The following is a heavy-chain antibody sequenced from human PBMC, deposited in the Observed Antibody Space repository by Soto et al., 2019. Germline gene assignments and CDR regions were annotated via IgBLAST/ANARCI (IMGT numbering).Heavy chain of an antibody. CDR2: ISSDGKSE. J-gene: IGHJ4*02. CDR3: AKTITTYSGDSRGRGALVDY. Sequence: GGSLRLSCAASGFTFSTYGMHWVRQPPGKGLEGVAVISSDGKSEHYADPVKGRFSISRDNSKNTLSLQMNSLRVEDTAVYYCAKTITTYSGDSRGRGALVDYWGQGTLVTVSS. CDR1: GFTFSTYG. D-gene: IGHD3-22*01. V-gene: IGHV3-30*18.